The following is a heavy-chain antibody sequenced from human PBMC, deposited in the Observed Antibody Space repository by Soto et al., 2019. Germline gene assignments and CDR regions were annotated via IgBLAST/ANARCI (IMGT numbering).Heavy chain of an antibody. J-gene: IGHJ5*02. Sequence: SETLSLTCTVSGGSISSYYWSWIRQPAGKGLEWIGRIYTSGSTNYNPSLKSRVTMSVDTSQNQFSLKLSSVTAADTAVYYCERVLVLPHENGFDPWGQGTLVTVSS. D-gene: IGHD1-7*01. V-gene: IGHV4-4*07. CDR2: IYTSGST. CDR1: GGSISSYY. CDR3: ERVLVLPHENGFDP.